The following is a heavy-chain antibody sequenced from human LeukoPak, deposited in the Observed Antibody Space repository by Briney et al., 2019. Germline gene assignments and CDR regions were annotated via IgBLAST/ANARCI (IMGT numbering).Heavy chain of an antibody. CDR3: AKGREYCSGGSCTGGAFDI. Sequence: GGSLRLSCASSGFTFSSYAMSWVRKAPGKGLEWVSAISGSGGSTYYADSVKGRFTISRDNSKNTLYLQMNSLRAEDTAVYYCAKGREYCSGGSCTGGAFDIWGQGTMVTVSS. J-gene: IGHJ3*02. D-gene: IGHD2-15*01. CDR1: GFTFSSYA. CDR2: ISGSGGST. V-gene: IGHV3-23*01.